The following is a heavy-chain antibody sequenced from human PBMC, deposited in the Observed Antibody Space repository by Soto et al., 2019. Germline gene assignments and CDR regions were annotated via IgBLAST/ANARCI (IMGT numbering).Heavy chain of an antibody. D-gene: IGHD1-7*01. J-gene: IGHJ6*03. V-gene: IGHV4-59*01. CDR1: GCSISSYY. CDR2: IYYSGST. Sequence: SETLSLTCTVSGCSISSYYWSWIRQPPGKGLEWIGYIYYSGSTNYNPSLKSRVTISVDTSKNQFSLKLSSVTAADTAVYYCARENRYNWNYLSRNYMDVWGKGTTVTVSS. CDR3: ARENRYNWNYLSRNYMDV.